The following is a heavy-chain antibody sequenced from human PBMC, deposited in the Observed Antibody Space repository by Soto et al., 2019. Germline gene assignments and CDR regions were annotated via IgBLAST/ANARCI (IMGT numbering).Heavy chain of an antibody. CDR1: GSIFITYG. CDR3: ARETVHRGASGRPLLPENFDS. Sequence: QVPLVQSGAEMKLPGSSVKVSCQTSGSIFITYGISWVRQAPGQGLAWLGGIIPFLGKINHAQIFQDRVTITADTATSTVYLELTDRISKETAVYYCARETVHRGASGRPLLPENFDSWGQGTLVTVSS. CDR2: IIPFLGKI. J-gene: IGHJ4*02. V-gene: IGHV1-69*06. D-gene: IGHD3-10*01.